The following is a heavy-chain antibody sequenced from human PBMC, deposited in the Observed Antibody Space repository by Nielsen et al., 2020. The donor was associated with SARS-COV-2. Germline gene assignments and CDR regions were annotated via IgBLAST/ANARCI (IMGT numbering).Heavy chain of an antibody. CDR2: ISSSSSYI. V-gene: IGHV3-21*01. D-gene: IGHD3-10*01. CDR1: GFTFSSYS. J-gene: IGHJ6*02. Sequence: GESLTISCAASGFTFSSYSMNWVRQAPGKGLEWVSSISSSSSYIYYADSVKGRFTISRDNAKNSLYLQMNSLRAEDTAVYYCARDNPFTVWFGELTGRNAMDVWGQGTTVTVSS. CDR3: ARDNPFTVWFGELTGRNAMDV.